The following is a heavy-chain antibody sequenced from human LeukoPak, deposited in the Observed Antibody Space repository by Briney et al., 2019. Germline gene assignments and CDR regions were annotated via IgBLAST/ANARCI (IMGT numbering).Heavy chain of an antibody. CDR1: GFTFSSYG. CDR3: AKDHRRDGYNAFDY. CDR2: ISYDGSNK. Sequence: GGSLRLSCAASGFTFSSYGMHWVRQAPGKGLEWVAVISYDGSNKYYADSVKGRFTISRDNSKNTLYLQMNSLRAEDTAVYYCAKDHRRDGYNAFDYWGQGTLVTVS. D-gene: IGHD5-24*01. V-gene: IGHV3-30*18. J-gene: IGHJ4*02.